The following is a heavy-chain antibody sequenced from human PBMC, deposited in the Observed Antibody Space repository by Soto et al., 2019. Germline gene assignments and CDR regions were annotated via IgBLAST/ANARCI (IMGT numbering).Heavy chain of an antibody. D-gene: IGHD3-3*01. CDR3: ARLPPSSDFWSGYYSASY. Sequence: QVQLQQWGAGLLKPSETLSLTCAVYGGSFIGYYWSWIRQPPGKGLEWIGEINHSGSTNYNPSLKSRVTISVDTSKNQFSLQLSSVAAADTAVYYCARLPPSSDFWSGYYSASYWGQGTLVTVSS. CDR2: INHSGST. CDR1: GGSFIGYY. J-gene: IGHJ4*02. V-gene: IGHV4-34*01.